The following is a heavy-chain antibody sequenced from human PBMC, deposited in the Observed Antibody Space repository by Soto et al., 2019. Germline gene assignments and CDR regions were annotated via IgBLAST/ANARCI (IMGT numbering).Heavy chain of an antibody. J-gene: IGHJ4*02. CDR2: ISGSGGST. D-gene: IGHD5-12*01. CDR3: AKDPPIRDGYNCFSY. Sequence: GGSLRLSCAASGFTFSSYAMSWVRQAPGKGLEWVSAISGSGGSTYYADSGKGRFTISRDNSKNTLYLQMNSLRAEDTAVYYCAKDPPIRDGYNCFSYWGQGTLVTVSS. CDR1: GFTFSSYA. V-gene: IGHV3-23*01.